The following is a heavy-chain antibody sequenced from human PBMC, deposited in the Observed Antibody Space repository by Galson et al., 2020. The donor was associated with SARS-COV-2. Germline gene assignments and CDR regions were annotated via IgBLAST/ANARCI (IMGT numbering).Heavy chain of an antibody. V-gene: IGHV3-30*03. CDR3: ARDLSMIVVADSFDY. J-gene: IGHJ4*02. CDR1: GFTFSSYG. CDR2: ISYDGSNK. D-gene: IGHD3-22*01. Sequence: GESLKISCAASGFTFSSYGMHWVRQAPGKGLEWVAVISYDGSNKYYADSVKGRFTISRDNSKNTLYLQMNSLRAEDTAVYYCARDLSMIVVADSFDYWGQGTLVTVSS.